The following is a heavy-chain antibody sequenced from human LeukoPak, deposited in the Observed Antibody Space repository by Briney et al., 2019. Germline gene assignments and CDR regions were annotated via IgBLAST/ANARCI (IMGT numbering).Heavy chain of an antibody. D-gene: IGHD6-13*01. V-gene: IGHV3-30*02. CDR3: AKDSLSAAGDRVYSDY. J-gene: IGHJ4*02. Sequence: GGSLRLSGVASGLTFSNYGMHWVRQAPGKGLEWVAFIRYDGSSKYYADSVKGQFTISRDNSKNTVYLQMNSLRGEDTAVYHCAKDSLSAAGDRVYSDYWGQGTLVTVSS. CDR2: IRYDGSSK. CDR1: GLTFSNYG.